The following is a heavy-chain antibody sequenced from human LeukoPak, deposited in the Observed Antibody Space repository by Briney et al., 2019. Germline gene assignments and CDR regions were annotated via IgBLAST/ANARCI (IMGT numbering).Heavy chain of an antibody. J-gene: IGHJ3*02. D-gene: IGHD3-10*01. CDR1: GFTFSSYS. CDR2: ISSSSSYI. Sequence: GGSLRLSCAASGFTFSSYSMNWDRQAPGKGLEWVSSISSSSSYIYYADSVKGRFTISRDNAKNSLYLQMNSLRAEDTAVYYCASLLWFGAPYAFDIWGQGTMVTVSS. CDR3: ASLLWFGAPYAFDI. V-gene: IGHV3-21*01.